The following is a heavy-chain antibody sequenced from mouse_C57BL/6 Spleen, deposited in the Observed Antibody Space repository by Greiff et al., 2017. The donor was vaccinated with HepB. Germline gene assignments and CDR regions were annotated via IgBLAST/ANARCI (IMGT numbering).Heavy chain of an antibody. Sequence: EVQRVESGGGLVKPGGSLKLSCAASGFTFSDYGMHWVRQAPEKGLEWVAYISSGRSTIYYADTVKGRFTISRDNAKNTLFLQMNSLRSEDTAMYDCARPGDGYYVWYFDVWGTGTTVTVSS. V-gene: IGHV5-17*01. D-gene: IGHD2-3*01. CDR1: GFTFSDYG. CDR3: ARPGDGYYVWYFDV. CDR2: ISSGRSTI. J-gene: IGHJ1*03.